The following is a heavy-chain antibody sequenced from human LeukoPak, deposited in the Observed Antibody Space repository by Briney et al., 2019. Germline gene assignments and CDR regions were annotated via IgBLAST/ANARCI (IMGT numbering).Heavy chain of an antibody. J-gene: IGHJ4*02. CDR3: VKGAGQWLVYRFDY. D-gene: IGHD6-19*01. Sequence: PGGSLRLSCSASGFTFNNYAMHWVRQAPGKGLEYVSAISSNGGSTYYADSVKGRFTISRDNSKNTLYLQMSSVRAEDTAVYYCVKGAGQWLVYRFDYWGQGTLVTVSS. V-gene: IGHV3-64D*09. CDR2: ISSNGGST. CDR1: GFTFNNYA.